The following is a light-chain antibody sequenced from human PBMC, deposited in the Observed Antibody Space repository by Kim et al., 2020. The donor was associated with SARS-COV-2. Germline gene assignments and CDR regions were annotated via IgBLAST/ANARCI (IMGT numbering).Light chain of an antibody. V-gene: IGKV3-15*01. CDR1: QTVSSN. J-gene: IGKJ1*01. Sequence: DTVMTQSPDTLSVSPGERVTLSCRASQTVSSNLAWYQQRPGRAPRMLIYGASTRATGIPARFSGSGSGTEFTLTISSLQSEDSAVYYCQQYNNWPQTFGQGTKVDI. CDR2: GAS. CDR3: QQYNNWPQT.